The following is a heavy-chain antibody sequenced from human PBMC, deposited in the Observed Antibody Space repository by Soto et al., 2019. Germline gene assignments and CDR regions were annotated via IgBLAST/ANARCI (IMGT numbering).Heavy chain of an antibody. J-gene: IGHJ6*02. D-gene: IGHD2-15*01. Sequence: EVQVLESGGGLVQPGGSLRLSCAVSEFAFRTYAMNWVRQAPGKGLEWVSAISGSGRSTYYADSVKGRFTISRDNSNNTLYLQMNSLRAEDTAVYYCARRTPPDFYYGMDVWGQGTTVTV. CDR2: ISGSGRST. CDR3: ARRTPPDFYYGMDV. CDR1: EFAFRTYA. V-gene: IGHV3-23*01.